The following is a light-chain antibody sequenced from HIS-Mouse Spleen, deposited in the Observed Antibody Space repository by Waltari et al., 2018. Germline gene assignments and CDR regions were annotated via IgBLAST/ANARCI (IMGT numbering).Light chain of an antibody. Sequence: QSALTQPPSVSGSPGQSVTISCTGTSSDVGSYNRVSWYQQPPGPAPQLMIYEVSNRPSGVPDRFSGSKSGNTASLTISGLQAEDEADYYCSSYTSSSTVFGTGTKVTVL. CDR3: SSYTSSSTV. CDR2: EVS. CDR1: SSDVGSYNR. V-gene: IGLV2-18*02. J-gene: IGLJ1*01.